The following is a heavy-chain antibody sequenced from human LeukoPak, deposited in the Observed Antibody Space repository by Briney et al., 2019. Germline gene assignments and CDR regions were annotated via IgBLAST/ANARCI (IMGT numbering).Heavy chain of an antibody. CDR2: IDPSDSET. J-gene: IGHJ4*02. V-gene: IGHV5-51*01. CDR1: GHSFPSYW. CDR3: ARQTAMGRSGDY. D-gene: IGHD5-18*01. Sequence: GESLKISCKASGHSFPSYWIGWVRQMPGKGLEWMGVIDPSDSETRYTPSFQGQVTISVDKSLTTAYLQWNSLKASDTAMYFCARQTAMGRSGDYWGQGTLVTVSS.